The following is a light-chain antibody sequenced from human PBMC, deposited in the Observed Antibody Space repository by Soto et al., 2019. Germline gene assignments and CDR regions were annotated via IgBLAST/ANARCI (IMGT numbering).Light chain of an antibody. J-gene: IGKJ4*01. CDR3: QQYNNWPLS. CDR1: QSVSSN. Sequence: EIVMTQSPATLSVSPGERATLSCRASQSVSSNLAWYQLKPGQAPRLLIYGASTGATGIPARFSGSESGTEFTLTISSLLSEDFAVYYCQQYNNWPLSFGGGTKVEIK. V-gene: IGKV3-15*01. CDR2: GAS.